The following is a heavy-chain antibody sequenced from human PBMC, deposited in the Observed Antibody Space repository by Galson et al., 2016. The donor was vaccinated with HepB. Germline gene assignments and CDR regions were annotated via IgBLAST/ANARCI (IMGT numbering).Heavy chain of an antibody. V-gene: IGHV6-1*01. Sequence: CAISGDSVSSINAAWIWIRQSPSRGLEWLGRTYYRSKWYYDYAVSVKSRMTINPDTSKNQLSLHLKSVTPEDTAVYYCARDRASWDDQNTGNYDYWGQGTLVTVSS. CDR3: ARDRASWDDQNTGNYDY. CDR2: TYYRSKWYY. J-gene: IGHJ4*02. D-gene: IGHD2/OR15-2a*01. CDR1: GDSVSSINAA.